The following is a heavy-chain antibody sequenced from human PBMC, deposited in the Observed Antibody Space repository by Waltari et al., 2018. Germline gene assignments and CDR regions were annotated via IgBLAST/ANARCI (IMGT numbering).Heavy chain of an antibody. J-gene: IGHJ3*02. CDR1: GYSISSGYY. V-gene: IGHV4-38-2*01. Sequence: QVQLQESGPGLVKPSETLSLTCAVSGYSISSGYYWGWIRQPPGKGLEWIGSIYHSGSTYYNPALKRRVTISVDTSKNQFSLKLSSVTAADTAVYYCARSPPGYYYDSSGLIWGQGTMVTVSS. D-gene: IGHD3-22*01. CDR3: ARSPPGYYYDSSGLI. CDR2: IYHSGST.